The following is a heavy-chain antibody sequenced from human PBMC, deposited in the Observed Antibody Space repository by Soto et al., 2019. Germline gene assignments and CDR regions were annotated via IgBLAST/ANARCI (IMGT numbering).Heavy chain of an antibody. D-gene: IGHD5-12*01. J-gene: IGHJ4*02. V-gene: IGHV1-69*01. CDR1: GGTFSSYA. CDR3: AIQGEPSGGYYFDY. Sequence: QVQLVQSGAEVKKPGSSVKVSCKASGGTFSSYAISWVRQAPGQGLEWMGGIIPIFGTANYEQKFQGRVTITADESTSTAYMELSSLRSEDTAVYYCAIQGEPSGGYYFDYWGQGTLVTVSS. CDR2: IIPIFGTA.